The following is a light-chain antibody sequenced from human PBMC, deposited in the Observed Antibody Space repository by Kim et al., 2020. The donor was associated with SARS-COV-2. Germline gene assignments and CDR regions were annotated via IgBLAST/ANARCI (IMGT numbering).Light chain of an antibody. CDR1: SSNIGTNY. Sequence: SVTIACSGSSSNIGTNYVSWYQQLPGTAPKLLIYSNNQRPSGVPDRYSGSKSGTSASLAISGLRSEDEADYYCSTWDDSLSGWVFGGGTQLTVL. CDR2: SNN. J-gene: IGLJ3*02. V-gene: IGLV1-47*02. CDR3: STWDDSLSGWV.